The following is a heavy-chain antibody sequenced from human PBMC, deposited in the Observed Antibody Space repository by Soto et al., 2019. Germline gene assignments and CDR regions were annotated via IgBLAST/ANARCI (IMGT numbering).Heavy chain of an antibody. D-gene: IGHD4-17*01. Sequence: EVQVLESGGGLVQPGGSLRLSCATSGVTFSNYAMTWVRQVPGRRLEWVSSIFASGDDTRYADSVKGRFIISRENSRDTLYLQMNSLRAEDTAVYYFARDPNGDYVGAFDIWGQGTMVTVSS. CDR1: GVTFSNYA. J-gene: IGHJ3*02. CDR3: ARDPNGDYVGAFDI. CDR2: IFASGDDT. V-gene: IGHV3-23*01.